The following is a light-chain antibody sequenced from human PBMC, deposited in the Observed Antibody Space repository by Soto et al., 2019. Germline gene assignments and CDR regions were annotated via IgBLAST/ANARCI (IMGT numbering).Light chain of an antibody. V-gene: IGKV3-11*01. Sequence: EIVLTQSPATLSLSPRERSTVSCMAIASVSSYLSWYQQHPGQAPRLLIFDPSNRATGIPARFSGSGSGPAFNLTISALEPEDFAVYYCPHRTHRPPITFRQGTRL. CDR1: ASVSSY. CDR3: PHRTHRPPIT. CDR2: DPS. J-gene: IGKJ5*01.